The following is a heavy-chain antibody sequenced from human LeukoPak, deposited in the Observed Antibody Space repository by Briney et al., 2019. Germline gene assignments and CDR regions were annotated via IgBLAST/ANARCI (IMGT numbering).Heavy chain of an antibody. J-gene: IGHJ3*02. V-gene: IGHV4-39*07. CDR3: ARIYGDYGGGAFDI. D-gene: IGHD4-17*01. Sequence: SETLSLTCTVSGGSISSSSYYWGWIRQPPGKRLEWIGSIYYSGSTYYNPSLKSRVTISVDTSKNQFSLKLSSVTAADTAVYYCARIYGDYGGGAFDIWGQGTMVTVSS. CDR1: GGSISSSSYY. CDR2: IYYSGST.